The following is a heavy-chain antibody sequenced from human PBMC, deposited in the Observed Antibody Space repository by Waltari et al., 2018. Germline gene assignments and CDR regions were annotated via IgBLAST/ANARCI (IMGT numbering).Heavy chain of an antibody. Sequence: DVQLVESGGGSVQPGGYLRLSCVASNFTFSRYWMSWVRQAPGKGLEWVANIRHDGDAKDYVDSVKGRFTISRDNAKNSLFLQMNSLKAEDTAVYYCARGGSYINSWGQGTRVTVSS. CDR3: ARGGSYINS. CDR1: NFTFSRYW. CDR2: IRHDGDAK. J-gene: IGHJ5*02. D-gene: IGHD3-16*01. V-gene: IGHV3-7*04.